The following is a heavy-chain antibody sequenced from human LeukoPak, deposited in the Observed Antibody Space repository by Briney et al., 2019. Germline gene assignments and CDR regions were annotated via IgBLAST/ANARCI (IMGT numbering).Heavy chain of an antibody. Sequence: PGGSLRLSCAASGFTFSDYYMSWIRQAPGKGLEWVSYMSSSGSTIYYADSVKGRFTISRDNAKNSLYLQMNSLRAEDTAVYYCARDLARVVVSALDVWGKGTTVTVSS. CDR1: GFTFSDYY. CDR2: MSSSGSTI. D-gene: IGHD3-22*01. V-gene: IGHV3-11*04. J-gene: IGHJ6*04. CDR3: ARDLARVVVSALDV.